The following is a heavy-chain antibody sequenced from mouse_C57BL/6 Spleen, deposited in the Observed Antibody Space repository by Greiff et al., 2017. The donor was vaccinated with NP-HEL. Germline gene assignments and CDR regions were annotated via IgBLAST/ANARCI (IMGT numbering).Heavy chain of an antibody. CDR2: FYPGSGSI. J-gene: IGHJ2*01. Sequence: VQLQQSGAELVIPGASVKLSCKASGYTFTEYPIHWVKQRPGQGLEWIGWFYPGSGSIKYNEKFKDKATLTADKSSSTVYMVLSRFTSEDSAVYFCARHEGEYGNYFDYWGQGTTLTGSA. D-gene: IGHD2-10*02. V-gene: IGHV1-62-2*01. CDR1: GYTFTEYP. CDR3: ARHEGEYGNYFDY.